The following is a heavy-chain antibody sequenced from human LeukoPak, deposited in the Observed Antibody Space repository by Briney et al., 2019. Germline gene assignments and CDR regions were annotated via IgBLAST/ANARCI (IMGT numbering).Heavy chain of an antibody. Sequence: PSETLSLTCTVSGGSLSTAGYYWGWIRQPPGKGLEWIGSIYSGGRTYYNLSLESRVTISKDTSKNQFSLRLTSVTAADTAVYYCAKDHGSGSEFDYWGQGTLVTVSS. D-gene: IGHD3-10*01. CDR2: IYSGGRT. CDR1: GGSLSTAGYY. V-gene: IGHV4-39*07. J-gene: IGHJ4*02. CDR3: AKDHGSGSEFDY.